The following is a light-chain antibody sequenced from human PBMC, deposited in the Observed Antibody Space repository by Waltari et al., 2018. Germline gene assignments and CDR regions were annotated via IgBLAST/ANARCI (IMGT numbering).Light chain of an antibody. CDR3: HQYYNTPYS. Sequence: DIVMTQSPDSLAVSLGERATINCKSSRTVLYDSNNKNYLAWYQQKPGQPPNLLIYWASTRTSGVPDLFSGSGSGTDFTLTISTLQAEDVAVYYCHQYYNTPYSYGQGTKLEIK. CDR2: WAS. J-gene: IGKJ2*03. V-gene: IGKV4-1*01. CDR1: RTVLYDSNNKNY.